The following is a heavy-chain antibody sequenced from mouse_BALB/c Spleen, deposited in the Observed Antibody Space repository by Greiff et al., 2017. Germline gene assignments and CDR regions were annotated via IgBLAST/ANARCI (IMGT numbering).Heavy chain of an antibody. Sequence: EVKVEESGGGLVKPGGSLKLSCAASGFTFSSYTMSWVRQTPEKRLEWVATISSGGSYTHYPDSVKGRFTISRDNAKNTLYLQMSSLKSEDTAMYYCTRDIVGYYAMDYWGQGTSVTVSS. CDR3: TRDIVGYYAMDY. D-gene: IGHD2-12*01. J-gene: IGHJ4*01. CDR1: GFTFSSYT. CDR2: ISSGGSYT. V-gene: IGHV5-6-4*01.